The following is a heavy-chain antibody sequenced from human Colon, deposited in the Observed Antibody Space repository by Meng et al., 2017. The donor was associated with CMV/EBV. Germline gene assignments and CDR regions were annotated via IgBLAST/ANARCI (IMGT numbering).Heavy chain of an antibody. CDR3: ARDRHDFSTSGGMDV. J-gene: IGHJ6*02. CDR1: EFIFNNHG. V-gene: IGHV3-33*08. D-gene: IGHD3-3*01. Sequence: GESLKISCAASEFIFNNHGIHWLRQAPGKGLEWLSFIDINGQNRYNVDIVKGRFIVSKDKSKNTVFLQMNGLRVEDTAVYYCARDRHDFSTSGGMDVWGLGTTVTVSS. CDR2: IDINGQNR.